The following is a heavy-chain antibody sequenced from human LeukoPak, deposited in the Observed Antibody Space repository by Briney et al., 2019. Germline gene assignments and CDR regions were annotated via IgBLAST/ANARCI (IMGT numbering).Heavy chain of an antibody. D-gene: IGHD3-10*01. V-gene: IGHV1-18*01. CDR3: ARGGYYYGSGTSYDALFDY. CDR1: GYTFTSYG. CDR2: ISGYNGNT. Sequence: ASVKVSCKTSGYTFTSYGIGWVRQAPGQGLEWMAWISGYNGNTNYAQKLQGRVTVTTDTSTSTAYMELRSLRSGVRAVYYCARGGYYYGSGTSYDALFDYWGQGTLVTVSS. J-gene: IGHJ4*02.